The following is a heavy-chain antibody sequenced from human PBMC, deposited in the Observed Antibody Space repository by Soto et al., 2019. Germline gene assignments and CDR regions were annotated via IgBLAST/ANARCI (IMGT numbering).Heavy chain of an antibody. Sequence: ESLKISCQGSGYSFTSYWIGWVRQMPGKGLEWMGIVFPDDSDTRYSPSFQGQVTISADKSISTAYLQWSSLKASDTAMYYCAMPDSGVMDVWGQGAAVTVSS. J-gene: IGHJ6*02. V-gene: IGHV5-51*01. CDR1: GYSFTSYW. D-gene: IGHD5-12*01. CDR3: AMPDSGVMDV. CDR2: VFPDDSDT.